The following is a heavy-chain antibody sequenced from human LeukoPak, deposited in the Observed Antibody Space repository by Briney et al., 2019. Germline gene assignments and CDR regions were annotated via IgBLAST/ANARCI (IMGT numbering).Heavy chain of an antibody. CDR1: GDSVSNNSAA. D-gene: IGHD1-26*01. J-gene: IGHJ4*02. Sequence: SQILSLTCAISGDSVSNNSAAWNWVRQSPSRGLEWLGRTYHRSQWYSDYAVSVKGRITINPDTSKNQFSLHLNSLTPEDAAVYFCARDPVGGSTIFDSWGQGTLVTVSS. CDR2: TYHRSQWYS. CDR3: ARDPVGGSTIFDS. V-gene: IGHV6-1*01.